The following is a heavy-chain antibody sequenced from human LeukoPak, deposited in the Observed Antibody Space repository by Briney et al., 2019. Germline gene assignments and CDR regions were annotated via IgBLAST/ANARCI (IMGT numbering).Heavy chain of an antibody. CDR3: ARMAPSSSWYGGSDY. Sequence: GASVKVSCKASGYTFTSYGIGWVRQAPGQGLERMGWISAYNGNTNYAQKLQGRVTMTTDTSTSTAYMELRSLRSDDTAVYYCARMAPSSSWYGGSDYWGQGTLVTVSS. CDR2: ISAYNGNT. D-gene: IGHD6-13*01. V-gene: IGHV1-18*01. J-gene: IGHJ4*02. CDR1: GYTFTSYG.